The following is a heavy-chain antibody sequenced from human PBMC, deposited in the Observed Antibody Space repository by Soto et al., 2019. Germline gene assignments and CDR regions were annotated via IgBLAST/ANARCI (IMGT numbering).Heavy chain of an antibody. J-gene: IGHJ6*02. CDR2: IIPILGIA. CDR1: GGTFSSYT. Sequence: QVQLVQSGAEVKKPGSSVKVSCKASGGTFSSYTISWVRQAPGQGLEWMGRIIPILGIANYAQKFQGRVTITADKSTSTAYMELSSLRSEDTAVYYCARGRTVTTFLGMDVWGQGTAVTVSS. D-gene: IGHD4-17*01. CDR3: ARGRTVTTFLGMDV. V-gene: IGHV1-69*02.